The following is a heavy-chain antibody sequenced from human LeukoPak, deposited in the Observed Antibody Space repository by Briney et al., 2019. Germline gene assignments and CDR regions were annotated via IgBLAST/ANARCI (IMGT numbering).Heavy chain of an antibody. Sequence: SETLSLTCTVSGGSISSSSYYWGWIRQPPGKGLEWIGSIYYSGSTYYNPSLKSRVTISVDTSKNQFSLKLSSVTAADTAVYYCARDLMVRDPADYWGRGTLVTVSS. CDR2: IYYSGST. CDR3: ARDLMVRDPADY. D-gene: IGHD3-10*01. V-gene: IGHV4-39*07. J-gene: IGHJ4*02. CDR1: GGSISSSSYY.